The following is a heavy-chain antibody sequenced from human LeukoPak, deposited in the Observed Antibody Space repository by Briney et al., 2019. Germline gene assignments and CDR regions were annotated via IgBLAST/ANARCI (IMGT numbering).Heavy chain of an antibody. Sequence: ASVKVSCKASGYTFTSYGISWVRQAPGQGLEWMGWISAYNGNTNYAQKLQGRVTMITDTSTSTAYMELRSLRSDDTAVYYCARDLRGWYDGVSLYYFDYWGQGTLVTVSS. J-gene: IGHJ4*02. V-gene: IGHV1-18*01. CDR1: GYTFTSYG. CDR2: ISAYNGNT. CDR3: ARDLRGWYDGVSLYYFDY. D-gene: IGHD6-19*01.